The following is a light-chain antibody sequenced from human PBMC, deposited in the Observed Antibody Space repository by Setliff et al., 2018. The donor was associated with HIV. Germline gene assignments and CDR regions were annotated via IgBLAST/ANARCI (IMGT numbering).Light chain of an antibody. CDR1: SSDVGGYSY. Sequence: QSVLTQPASVSGSPGQSITISCTGTSSDVGGYSYVSWYQQHPGKAPKLILYEVRNRPSGVSNRFSGSKSGNTASLTISGLQAEDEADYYCISYATTNTLPFGTGTKVTVL. V-gene: IGLV2-14*01. J-gene: IGLJ1*01. CDR3: ISYATTNTLP. CDR2: EVR.